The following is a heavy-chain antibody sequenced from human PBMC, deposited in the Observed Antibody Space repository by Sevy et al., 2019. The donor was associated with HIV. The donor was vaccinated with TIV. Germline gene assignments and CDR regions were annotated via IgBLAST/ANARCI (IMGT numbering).Heavy chain of an antibody. CDR3: ARLRYSSGWTDFDY. V-gene: IGHV5-51*01. CDR1: GYSFTNYW. CDR2: IYPGDSDT. Sequence: GESLKISCKGSGYSFTNYWIGWVRQMPGKGLEWMGIIYPGDSDTRYSLSFQGQVTISADKSISTAYLQWSSLKASDTAMYYCARLRYSSGWTDFDYWGQGTLVTVSS. D-gene: IGHD6-19*01. J-gene: IGHJ4*02.